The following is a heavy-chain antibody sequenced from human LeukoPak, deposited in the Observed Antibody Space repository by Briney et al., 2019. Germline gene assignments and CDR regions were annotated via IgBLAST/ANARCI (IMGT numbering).Heavy chain of an antibody. Sequence: SETLSLTCTVSGGSMTSFYWNWIRQPAGKGLQWIGRIYTSGNTNDNPSLKSRVTISVDTSKNQFSLKLSSVTAADTAVYYCARGEVATVVTRGDAFDIWGQGTMVTVSS. CDR1: GGSMTSFY. J-gene: IGHJ3*02. CDR2: IYTSGNT. D-gene: IGHD4-23*01. CDR3: ARGEVATVVTRGDAFDI. V-gene: IGHV4-4*07.